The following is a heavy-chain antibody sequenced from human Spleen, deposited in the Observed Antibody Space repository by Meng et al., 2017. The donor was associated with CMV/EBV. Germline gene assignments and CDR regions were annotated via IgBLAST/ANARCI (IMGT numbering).Heavy chain of an antibody. CDR1: GYTFTSYY. CDR2: INPSGGST. D-gene: IGHD3-10*01. J-gene: IGHJ4*02. Sequence: ASGYTFTSYYIHWVRQAPGQGLEWMGIINPSGGSTTYAQKFQGRVTMTRDTSTSTVYMDLSSLRSEDTALYYCARGVNYYCSGSFDSWGQGTLVTVSS. V-gene: IGHV1-46*01. CDR3: ARGVNYYCSGSFDS.